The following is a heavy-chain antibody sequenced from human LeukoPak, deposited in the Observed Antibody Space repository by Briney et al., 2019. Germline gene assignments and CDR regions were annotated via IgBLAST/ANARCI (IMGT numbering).Heavy chain of an antibody. CDR1: GSTFSSYA. CDR3: AGPIFGVVMNPFDY. J-gene: IGHJ4*02. D-gene: IGHD3-3*01. Sequence: GGSLRLSCAASGSTFSSYAMHWVHQAPGKGLEWVAVISYDGSNKYYADSVKGRFTISRDNSKNTLYLQMNSLRAEDTAVYYCAGPIFGVVMNPFDYWGQGTLVTVSS. V-gene: IGHV3-30-3*01. CDR2: ISYDGSNK.